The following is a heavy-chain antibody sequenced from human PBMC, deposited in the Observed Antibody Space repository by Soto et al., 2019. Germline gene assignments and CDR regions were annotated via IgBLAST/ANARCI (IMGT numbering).Heavy chain of an antibody. CDR2: IYYSGST. V-gene: IGHV4-59*08. J-gene: IGHJ6*03. CDR3: ARQVSTTGDYPRLFYYYYMDV. D-gene: IGHD4-17*01. Sequence: SETLSLTCTVSGGSISSYYWSWIRQPPGKGLEWIGCIYYSGSTNYNPSLKSRVTISVDTSKNQFSLKLSSVTAADTAVYYCARQVSTTGDYPRLFYYYYMDVWGKGTTVTVSS. CDR1: GGSISSYY.